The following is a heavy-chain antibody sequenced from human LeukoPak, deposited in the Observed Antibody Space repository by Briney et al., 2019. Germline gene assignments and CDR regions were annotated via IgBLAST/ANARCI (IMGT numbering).Heavy chain of an antibody. V-gene: IGHV3-30*18. CDR1: GFTFSSYG. CDR2: ISYDGSNK. J-gene: IGHJ4*02. D-gene: IGHD3-10*01. CDR3: AKGGGITMVRGAYFDY. Sequence: GGSLRLSCAASGFTFSSYGMHWVRQAPGKGLEWVAVISYDGSNKYYADSVKDRFTISRDNSKNTLYLQMNSLRAEDTAVYYCAKGGGITMVRGAYFDYWGQGTLVTVSS.